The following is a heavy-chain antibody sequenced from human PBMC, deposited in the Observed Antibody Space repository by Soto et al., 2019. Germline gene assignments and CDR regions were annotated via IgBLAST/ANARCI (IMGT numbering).Heavy chain of an antibody. J-gene: IGHJ4*02. CDR1: GFTFSSYA. CDR3: ARDGVREMATIGGFDY. CDR2: ISYDGSNK. Sequence: QVQLVESGGGVVQPGRSLRLSCAASGFTFSSYAMHWVRQAPGKGLEWVAVISYDGSNKYYADSVKGRFTISRDNSKNTLYLQMNSLRAEDTAVYYCARDGVREMATIGGFDYWGQGTLVTVSS. D-gene: IGHD5-12*01. V-gene: IGHV3-30-3*01.